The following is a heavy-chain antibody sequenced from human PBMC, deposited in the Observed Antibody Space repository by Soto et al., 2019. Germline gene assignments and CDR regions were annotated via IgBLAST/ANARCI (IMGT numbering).Heavy chain of an antibody. D-gene: IGHD6-13*01. CDR3: ARGRGAAGTDSVQYYGMDV. V-gene: IGHV1-24*01. Sequence: ASVKVSCKVSGYTLTELSMHWVRQAPGKGLEWMGGFDPEDGETIYAQKFQGRVTMTEDTSTDTAYMELSSLRSEDTAVYYCARGRGAAGTDSVQYYGMDVWGQGTTVTVSS. J-gene: IGHJ6*02. CDR1: GYTLTELS. CDR2: FDPEDGET.